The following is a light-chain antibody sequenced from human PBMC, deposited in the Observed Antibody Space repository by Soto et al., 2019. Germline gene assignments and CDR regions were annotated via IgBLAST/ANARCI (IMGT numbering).Light chain of an antibody. V-gene: IGKV1-6*01. CDR2: ATS. Sequence: AIQMTQSPSSLSASVGDRVTITCRASQGIRNDLGWYQQKPGKAPRLLIFATSTLHSGVPSRFSGGGFGTDFTLTISSLQPEDVATYYCLQDYSYPRTFGPGTKVDLK. J-gene: IGKJ3*01. CDR3: LQDYSYPRT. CDR1: QGIRND.